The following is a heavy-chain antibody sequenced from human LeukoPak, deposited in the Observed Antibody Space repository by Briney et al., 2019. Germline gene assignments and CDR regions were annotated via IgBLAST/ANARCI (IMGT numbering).Heavy chain of an antibody. CDR1: GFTFSSYG. D-gene: IGHD4-23*01. Sequence: PGRSLRLSCAASGFTFSSYGMHWVRQAPGKGLEWVAVIWYDGSNKYYADSVKGRFTISRDNPKNTLYVQMNSLRAEDTAVYYCVRGRGADYGGNSGYFDYWGQGTLVTVSS. J-gene: IGHJ4*02. V-gene: IGHV3-33*01. CDR3: VRGRGADYGGNSGYFDY. CDR2: IWYDGSNK.